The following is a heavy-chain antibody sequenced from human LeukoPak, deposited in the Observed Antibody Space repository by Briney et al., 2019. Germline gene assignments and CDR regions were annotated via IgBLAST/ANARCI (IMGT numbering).Heavy chain of an antibody. Sequence: GGSLRLSCAASGFTFSSYGMHWVRQAPGKGLEWVAFIRYDGSNKYYADSVKGRFTISRDNSKNTLYLQMNSLRAEGTAVYYCAKDDYYDTSGYRDWGQRTLVTVSS. V-gene: IGHV3-30*02. J-gene: IGHJ4*02. CDR2: IRYDGSNK. D-gene: IGHD3-22*01. CDR3: AKDDYYDTSGYRD. CDR1: GFTFSSYG.